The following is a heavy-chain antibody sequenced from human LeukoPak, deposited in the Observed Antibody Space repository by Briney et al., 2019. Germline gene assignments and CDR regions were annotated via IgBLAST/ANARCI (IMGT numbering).Heavy chain of an antibody. CDR2: ITLSSSTI. D-gene: IGHD6-13*01. CDR3: ARETPYSSSWTDLDY. V-gene: IGHV3-48*01. CDR1: GFTFSNYN. Sequence: PGGSLRLSCAAYGFTFSNYNMHWVRQAPGKGLEWVSYITLSSSTIYYADSVKGRFTISRDNAKKSLYLQMNSLRAEDTAVYYCARETPYSSSWTDLDYWGQGTLVTVSS. J-gene: IGHJ4*02.